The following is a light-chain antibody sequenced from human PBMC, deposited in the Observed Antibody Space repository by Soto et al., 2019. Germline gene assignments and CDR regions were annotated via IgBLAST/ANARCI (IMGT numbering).Light chain of an antibody. J-gene: IGKJ5*01. Sequence: EIVLTQSPATLSLSPGERATLSCRASQSVSSYLAWYQQKPGQAPRLLIYDASNRATGIPARFSGSGSGTAFTLTISSLEPEDFAVYYCQQRSTGITFGQGTRLEIK. CDR1: QSVSSY. CDR3: QQRSTGIT. CDR2: DAS. V-gene: IGKV3-11*01.